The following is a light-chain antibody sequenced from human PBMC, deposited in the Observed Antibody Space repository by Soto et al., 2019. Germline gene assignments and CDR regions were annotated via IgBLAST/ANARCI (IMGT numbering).Light chain of an antibody. V-gene: IGKV1-8*01. Sequence: IQMTLSPGSVSPSIGDGVTITCRASQYITSYLAWYQQKPGKAPKLLIYAASTLHSGVPSRFSGSGSGTDFTLTITCLQSEDFATYYCQQYYNYPRTFGQGTKVDIK. J-gene: IGKJ1*01. CDR1: QYITSY. CDR3: QQYYNYPRT. CDR2: AAS.